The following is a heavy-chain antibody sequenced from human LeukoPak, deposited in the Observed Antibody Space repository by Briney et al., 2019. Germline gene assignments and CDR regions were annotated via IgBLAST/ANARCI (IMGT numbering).Heavy chain of an antibody. J-gene: IGHJ4*02. CDR2: IDGSGGTT. CDR3: AKAHCSSTSCSRADN. V-gene: IGHV3-23*01. Sequence: GGSLRLSCAASGFTFTRNAMAWVRQAPGKGLEWVSAIDGSGGTTFYADSVKGRVTISRVQSTNTVYLQMNSLRADDTSVYYCAKAHCSSTSCSRADNWGQGTLVTVSS. D-gene: IGHD2-2*01. CDR1: GFTFTRNA.